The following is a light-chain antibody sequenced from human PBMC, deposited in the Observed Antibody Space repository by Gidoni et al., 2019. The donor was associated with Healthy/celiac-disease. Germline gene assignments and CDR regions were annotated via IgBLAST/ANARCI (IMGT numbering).Light chain of an antibody. Sequence: SYELTQHPSVSVAPGQTASITCSGDKLGDKYACWYQQKPGQSPVLVIYQDSKRPSGIPERFSGSNSGNTATLTISGTQAMDEADYYCQAWDSSTAYVVFGGGTKLTVL. CDR1: KLGDKY. J-gene: IGLJ2*01. CDR2: QDS. V-gene: IGLV3-1*01. CDR3: QAWDSSTAYVV.